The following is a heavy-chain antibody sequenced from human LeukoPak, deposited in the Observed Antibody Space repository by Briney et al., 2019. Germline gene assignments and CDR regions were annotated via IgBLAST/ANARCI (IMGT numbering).Heavy chain of an antibody. CDR3: ARTYYYDSSGYCGGSYYFDY. CDR1: GYTFTSYY. Sequence: ASVKVPCKASGYTFTSYYMHWVRQAPGQGLEWMGIINPSGGSTNYAQKFQGRVTITADKSTSTAYMELSSLRSEDTAVYYCARTYYYDSSGYCGGSYYFDYWGQGTLVTVSS. V-gene: IGHV1-46*01. CDR2: INPSGGST. D-gene: IGHD3-22*01. J-gene: IGHJ4*02.